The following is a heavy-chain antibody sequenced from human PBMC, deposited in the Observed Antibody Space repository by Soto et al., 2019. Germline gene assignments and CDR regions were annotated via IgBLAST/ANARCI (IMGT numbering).Heavy chain of an antibody. CDR2: IIPIFGTA. Sequence: QVQLVQSGAEVKKPGSSVKVSCKASGGTFSSYAISWVRQAPGQGLEWMGGIIPIFGTANNAQKFQARVTITADDTTRTAWMALSSPSSEDTAVYSLAGGELERQFYSYYGMDVWGQGTTVTVSS. V-gene: IGHV1-69*12. D-gene: IGHD1-1*01. CDR1: GGTFSSYA. J-gene: IGHJ6*02. CDR3: AGGELERQFYSYYGMDV.